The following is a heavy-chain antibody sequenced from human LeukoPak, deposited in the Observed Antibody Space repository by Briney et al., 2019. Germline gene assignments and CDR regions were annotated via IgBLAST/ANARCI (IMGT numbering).Heavy chain of an antibody. J-gene: IGHJ4*02. D-gene: IGHD6-6*01. CDR2: ISSSGSKV. V-gene: IGHV3-11*04. CDR1: GFTFSDYH. Sequence: GGSLRLSXTASGFTFSDYHMSWIRQAPGKGLEWVSYISSSGSKVYYADSVKGRFTISRDNAKNSLYLQMNSLRAEDTAVYYCASSYSSSRFDYWGQGTLVTVSS. CDR3: ASSYSSSRFDY.